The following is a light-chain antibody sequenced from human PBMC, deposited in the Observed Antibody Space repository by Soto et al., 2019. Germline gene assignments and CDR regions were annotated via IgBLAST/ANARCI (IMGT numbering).Light chain of an antibody. CDR3: LQDYNSPLT. CDR1: QAIGND. CDR2: AAS. Sequence: AIPMTQSPSSLSASVGDRVTITCRASQAIGNDLTWYQQKPGKAPNLLIFAASSLQSGVPSRFSGSGSGTDFTLTISSLQPEDFATYYCLQDYNSPLTFGQGTKLEIK. J-gene: IGKJ2*01. V-gene: IGKV1-6*01.